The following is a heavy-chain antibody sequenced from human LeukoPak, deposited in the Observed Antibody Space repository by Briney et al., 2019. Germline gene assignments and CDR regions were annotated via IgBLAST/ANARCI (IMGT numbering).Heavy chain of an antibody. CDR1: GYTFTGYY. J-gene: IGHJ6*03. V-gene: IGHV1-2*02. D-gene: IGHD1-20*01. Sequence: ASVKVSCKASGYTFTGYYMHWVRQAPGQGLEWMGWINPNSGGTNYAQKFQGRVTMTRDTSISTAYMELSRLRSDDTAVYYCARGGGSITGPLYYYYYMDVWGKGTTVTVS. CDR2: INPNSGGT. CDR3: ARGGGSITGPLYYYYYMDV.